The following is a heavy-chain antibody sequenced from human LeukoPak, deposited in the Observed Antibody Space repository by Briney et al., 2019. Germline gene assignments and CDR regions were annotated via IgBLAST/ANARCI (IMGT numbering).Heavy chain of an antibody. J-gene: IGHJ4*02. CDR2: ISSSSSYI. CDR3: ARLAVAGTSFDY. Sequence: GGSLRLSCAASGFTFSSYSMNWVRQAPGKGLEWISSISSSSSYIYYADSVKGRFTISRDNAKNSLYLQMNSLRAEDTAVYYCARLAVAGTSFDYWGQGTLVTVSS. V-gene: IGHV3-21*01. D-gene: IGHD6-19*01. CDR1: GFTFSSYS.